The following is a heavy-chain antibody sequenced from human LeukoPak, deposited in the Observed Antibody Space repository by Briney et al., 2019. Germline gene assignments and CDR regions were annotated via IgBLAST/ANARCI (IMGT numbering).Heavy chain of an antibody. CDR1: GGSISYYY. Sequence: PSETLSLTCTVSGGSISYYYWSWIRQPPGKGLEWIGYIYYSGSTNYNPSLKSRVTISVDTSKNQFSLKLSSVTAADTAVYYCARVGPDYYFDYWGQGTLVTVSS. CDR3: ARVGPDYYFDY. V-gene: IGHV4-59*01. J-gene: IGHJ4*02. D-gene: IGHD2-2*01. CDR2: IYYSGST.